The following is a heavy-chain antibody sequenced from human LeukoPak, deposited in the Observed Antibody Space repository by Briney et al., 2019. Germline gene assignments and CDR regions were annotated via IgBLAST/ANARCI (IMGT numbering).Heavy chain of an antibody. V-gene: IGHV3-48*01. CDR1: GFTFSSYC. CDR2: ISGNSSTI. J-gene: IGHJ4*02. CDR3: ARGNGDYDY. Sequence: GGSLRLSCAASGFTFSSYCMTWVRQAPGKGLEWVSYISGNSSTIYYADSVKGRFTISRDNAKNSLYLQMNSLRAEDTAVYYCARGNGDYDYWGQGTLVTVSS. D-gene: IGHD1-1*01.